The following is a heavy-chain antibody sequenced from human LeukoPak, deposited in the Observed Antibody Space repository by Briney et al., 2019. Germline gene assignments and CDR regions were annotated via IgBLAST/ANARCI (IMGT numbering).Heavy chain of an antibody. CDR3: ARVPMNYETFTGYYYGPFDH. J-gene: IGHJ4*02. CDR2: IYPGDSDT. Sequence: PGESLQISCEASGYTFSNNYWIGWVRQMPGKGLEWMGIIYPGDSDTRYSPSFQGQVTISADKSISSAYLQWSSLRASDTAMYYCARVPMNYETFTGYYYGPFDHWGQGTLVTVSS. CDR1: GYTFSNNYW. D-gene: IGHD3-9*01. V-gene: IGHV5-51*01.